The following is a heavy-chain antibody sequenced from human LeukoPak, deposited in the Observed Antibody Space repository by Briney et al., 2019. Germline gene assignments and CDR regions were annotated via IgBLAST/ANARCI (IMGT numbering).Heavy chain of an antibody. V-gene: IGHV3-33*01. CDR1: GFTFSSYG. J-gene: IGHJ1*01. CDR2: IWYDGSNH. CDR3: ARGDGYNDAEYLQH. D-gene: IGHD5-24*01. Sequence: GRSLRLSCAASGFTFSSYGMHGVRQAPGKGLEWVAVIWYDGSNHYYGGSVKGRFTISRDNSKKTLYLQMNSLRVEDTAVYYCARGDGYNDAEYLQHWGQGTLVTVS.